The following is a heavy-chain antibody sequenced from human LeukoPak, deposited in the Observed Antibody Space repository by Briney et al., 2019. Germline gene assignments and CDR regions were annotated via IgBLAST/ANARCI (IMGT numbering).Heavy chain of an antibody. V-gene: IGHV3-7*01. D-gene: IGHD6-6*01. J-gene: IGHJ6*02. CDR3: ARTRRYSTSLNYYYDMDV. CDR2: IKQDGSEK. CDR1: GFTFSTYW. Sequence: GGSLRLSCAASGFTFSTYWMSWVRQAPGKGLEWVANIKQDGSEKYYVDSVKGRFTISRDNTKNSLYLQMSSLRAEDTAVYYCARTRRYSTSLNYYYDMDVWGQGTTVTVPS.